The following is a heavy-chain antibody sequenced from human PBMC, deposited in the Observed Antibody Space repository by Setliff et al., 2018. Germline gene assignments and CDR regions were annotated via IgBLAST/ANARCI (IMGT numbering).Heavy chain of an antibody. Sequence: LSLTCTVSGDSISSGDYFWSWIRQPPGKGLEWIAYIYRSGSAYYNPSLKSRVTMSVDTSKNQFSLHLTSVTAADTAVYYCAREVGTSTSSDAFDVWGQGMMVTVSS. CDR3: AREVGTSTSSDAFDV. J-gene: IGHJ3*01. D-gene: IGHD1-26*01. CDR2: IYRSGSA. CDR1: GDSISSGDYF. V-gene: IGHV4-30-4*08.